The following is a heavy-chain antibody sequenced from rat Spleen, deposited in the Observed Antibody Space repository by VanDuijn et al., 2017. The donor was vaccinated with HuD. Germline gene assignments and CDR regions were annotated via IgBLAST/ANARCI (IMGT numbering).Heavy chain of an antibody. CDR3: ARTGSYFDY. D-gene: IGHD5-1*01. V-gene: IGHV5-25*01. J-gene: IGHJ2*01. CDR2: ISTGGGST. CDR1: GFSFSDHY. Sequence: EVQLVESGGGLVQPGRSLKLSCAASGFSFSDHYMAWVRQAPTKGLEWVASISTGGGSTYYRDSVKGRFTISRDNAKSTLYLQMDSLRSEDTATYYCARTGSYFDYWGQGVMVTVSS.